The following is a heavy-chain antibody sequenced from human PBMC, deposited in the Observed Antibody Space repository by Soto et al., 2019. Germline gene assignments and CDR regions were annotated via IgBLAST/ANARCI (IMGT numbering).Heavy chain of an antibody. D-gene: IGHD3-22*01. Sequence: VQLVESGGGEVQPGRSLRLSCAASGFKYTDFALHWVRQAPGKGLEWVAIISYDGSDKYYADSVKGRFVISRDNPKNTLYLEMNSLTPEDTAVYFCARRACDSYYAIDVWGQGTTVTVFS. CDR2: ISYDGSDK. J-gene: IGHJ6*02. V-gene: IGHV3-30*09. CDR1: GFKYTDFA. CDR3: ARRACDSYYAIDV.